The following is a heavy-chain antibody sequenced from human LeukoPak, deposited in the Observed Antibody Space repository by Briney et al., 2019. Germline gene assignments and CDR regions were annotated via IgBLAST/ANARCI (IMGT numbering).Heavy chain of an antibody. Sequence: GGSLRLTCVASGFTISGHAMSWVRQAPAKGLEWVSITVAGYSETHYADSVRGRFTVSRDDSSNTLSLEMNSLRADDTGTYYCVKDFCRGGNCPFPFFDSWGQGTVVTVSS. D-gene: IGHD4-23*01. V-gene: IGHV3-23*01. CDR2: TVAGYSET. CDR3: VKDFCRGGNCPFPFFDS. J-gene: IGHJ4*02. CDR1: GFTISGHA.